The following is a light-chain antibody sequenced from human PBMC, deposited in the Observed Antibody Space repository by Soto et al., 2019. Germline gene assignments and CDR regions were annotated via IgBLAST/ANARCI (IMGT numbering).Light chain of an antibody. J-gene: IGLJ1*01. Sequence: QSALTQSASVSGSPGQSIIISCTGTSSDVGSYNYVSWYQHHPGKAPKFMIYDVSNRPSGVSNRFSGSKSGNTASLTISGLQAEDEAEYYCSSYTTSGTLVFGSGTKVTVL. V-gene: IGLV2-14*03. CDR3: SSYTTSGTLV. CDR1: SSDVGSYNY. CDR2: DVS.